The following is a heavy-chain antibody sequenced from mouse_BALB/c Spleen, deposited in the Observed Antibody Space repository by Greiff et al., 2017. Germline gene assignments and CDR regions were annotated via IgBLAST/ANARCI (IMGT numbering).Heavy chain of an antibody. V-gene: IGHV5-17*02. CDR1: GFTFSSFG. D-gene: IGHD1-1*01. CDR3: ATITTDYAMDY. Sequence: EVKVVESGGGLVQPGGSRKLSCAASGFTFSSFGMHWVRQAPEKGLEWVAYISSGSSTIYYADTVKGRFTISRDNPKNTLFLQMTSLRSEDTAMYYCATITTDYAMDYWGQGTSVTVSS. CDR2: ISSGSSTI. J-gene: IGHJ4*01.